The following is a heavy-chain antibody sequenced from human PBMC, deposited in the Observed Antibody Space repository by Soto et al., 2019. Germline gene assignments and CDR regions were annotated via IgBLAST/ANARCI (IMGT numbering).Heavy chain of an antibody. CDR2: IYNSGSS. CDR1: GGSISTNY. D-gene: IGHD3-22*01. V-gene: IGHV4-59*01. J-gene: IGHJ4*02. Sequence: SETLSLTCTVSGGSISTNYWSWIRQPPGKGLEWIGYIYNSGSSNYNPSLKSRVTISVDTSKNHFSLQLASVTAADTAVYYCARGDSHSSGYLIVGVLTQWGQGTLVTVPS. CDR3: ARGDSHSSGYLIVGVLTQ.